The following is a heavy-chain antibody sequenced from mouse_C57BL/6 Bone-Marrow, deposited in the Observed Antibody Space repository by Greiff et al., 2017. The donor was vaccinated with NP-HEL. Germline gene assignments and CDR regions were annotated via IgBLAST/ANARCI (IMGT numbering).Heavy chain of an antibody. Sequence: QVQLQQPGAELVKPGASVKLSCKASGYTFTSYWMQWVKQRPGQGLEWIGEIDPSDSYTNYNQKFKGKATLTVDTSSSTAYMQLSSLTSEDSAVYYCAREGFYYGNCVYAMDYWGQGTSVTVSS. CDR3: AREGFYYGNCVYAMDY. CDR2: IDPSDSYT. CDR1: GYTFTSYW. J-gene: IGHJ4*01. V-gene: IGHV1-50*01. D-gene: IGHD2-1*01.